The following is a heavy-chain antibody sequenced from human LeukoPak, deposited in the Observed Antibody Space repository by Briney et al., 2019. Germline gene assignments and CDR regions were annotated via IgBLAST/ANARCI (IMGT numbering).Heavy chain of an antibody. CDR1: GFTFDDYA. Sequence: PGGSLRLSCAASGFTFDDYAMQWARQARGKGLEWVSLISVDGGSTYYADSVKGRFTISRDNSKNSLYLQMNSLRTEDTALYYCAKDMLEAVGYWGQGTLVTVSS. J-gene: IGHJ4*02. CDR2: ISVDGGST. V-gene: IGHV3-43*02. CDR3: AKDMLEAVGY. D-gene: IGHD6-19*01.